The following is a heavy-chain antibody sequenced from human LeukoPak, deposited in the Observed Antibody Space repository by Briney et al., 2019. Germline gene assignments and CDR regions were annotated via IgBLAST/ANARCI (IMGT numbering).Heavy chain of an antibody. J-gene: IGHJ3*02. V-gene: IGHV4-61*01. CDR2: IYYSGST. Sequence: SETLSLTCTVSGGSVNSGSYYWSWIRQPPGKGLEWIGYIYYSGSTNYNPSLKSRVTISVDTSKNQFSLKLSSVTAADTAVYYCARGKESYGFGAFDIWGQGTMVTVSS. CDR3: ARGKESYGFGAFDI. D-gene: IGHD5-18*01. CDR1: GGSVNSGSYY.